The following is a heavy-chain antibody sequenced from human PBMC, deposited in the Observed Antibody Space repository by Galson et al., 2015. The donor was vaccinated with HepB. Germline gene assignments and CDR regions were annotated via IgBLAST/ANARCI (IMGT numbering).Heavy chain of an antibody. D-gene: IGHD3-9*01. CDR3: ARGIYDILTGYRDAFDI. CDR1: GYSISSGYY. Sequence: ETLSLTCAVSGYSISSGYYWGWIRQPPGKGLEWIGSIYHSGSTYYNPSLKSRVTISVDTSKNQFSLKLSSVTAADTAVYYCARGIYDILTGYRDAFDIWGQGTMVTVSS. V-gene: IGHV4-38-2*01. CDR2: IYHSGST. J-gene: IGHJ3*02.